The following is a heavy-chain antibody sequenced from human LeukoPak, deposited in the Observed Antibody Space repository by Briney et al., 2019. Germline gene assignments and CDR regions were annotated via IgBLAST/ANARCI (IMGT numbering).Heavy chain of an antibody. CDR2: ISANIGGT. J-gene: IGHJ4*02. V-gene: IGHV1-2*02. Sequence: ASVKVSCKASGYTFTDYYIHGLRQAPGQGLEWMGWISANIGGTNYAQKFRGRVTMTKDTSISTAYMELSGLTSDDTAVYYCARDGSFDYWGQGTLVTVSS. D-gene: IGHD5-12*01. CDR3: ARDGSFDY. CDR1: GYTFTDYY.